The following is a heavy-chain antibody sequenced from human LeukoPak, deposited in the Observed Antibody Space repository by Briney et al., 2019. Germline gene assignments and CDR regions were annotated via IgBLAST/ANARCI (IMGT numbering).Heavy chain of an antibody. Sequence: GGSLRLSCAASGFTFSSYWMSWVRQAPGKGLEWVANIKQDGSEKYYVDSVKGRFTISRDNAKNSLYLQMNSLRAEDTAVYYCANDPVGATIDRAFDIWGQGTMVTVSS. D-gene: IGHD1-26*01. CDR2: IKQDGSEK. J-gene: IGHJ3*02. CDR3: ANDPVGATIDRAFDI. V-gene: IGHV3-7*03. CDR1: GFTFSSYW.